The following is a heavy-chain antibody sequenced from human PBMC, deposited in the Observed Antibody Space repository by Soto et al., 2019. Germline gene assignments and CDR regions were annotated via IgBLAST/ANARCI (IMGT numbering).Heavy chain of an antibody. CDR2: IDPSDAYTKHSPSSYT. CDR3: ARRLDSSGFDFDY. CDR1: GYTFTNYW. J-gene: IGHJ4*02. D-gene: IGHD3-22*01. Sequence: GESLKISCKASGYTFTNYWISWVRQVPGKGLEWMGRIDPSDAYTKHSPSSYTKYSPSFQGHVSMSVDRSINTAYLQWSGLKASDTAMYYCARRLDSSGFDFDYWGQGSLVTVSS. V-gene: IGHV5-10-1*01.